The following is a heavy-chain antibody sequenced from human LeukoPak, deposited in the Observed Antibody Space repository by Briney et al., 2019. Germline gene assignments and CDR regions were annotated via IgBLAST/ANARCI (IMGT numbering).Heavy chain of an antibody. V-gene: IGHV4-59*01. Sequence: SETLSLTCTVSGGSISSYYWSWIRQPPGKGLEWIGYIYYSGSTNYNPSLKSRVTISVDTSKNQFSLKLSSVTAADTAVYYCARRRPVRGLAAAGNLDYWGQGTLVTVSS. CDR2: IYYSGST. CDR3: ARRRPVRGLAAAGNLDY. J-gene: IGHJ4*02. CDR1: GGSISSYY. D-gene: IGHD6-13*01.